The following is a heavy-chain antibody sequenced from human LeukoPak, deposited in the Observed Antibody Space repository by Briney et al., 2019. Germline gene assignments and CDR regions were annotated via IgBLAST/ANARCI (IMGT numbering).Heavy chain of an antibody. CDR3: ARDEQWELWE. Sequence: GGSLRLSCAASGFTFSSNGMHWVRQAPGKGREWVAIVWYDGSKAYYAESVKGRFTISRDNSKNTVYLQMNSLRVEDTARYYCARDEQWELWEWGQETLVTVSS. V-gene: IGHV3-33*01. D-gene: IGHD6-19*01. J-gene: IGHJ4*02. CDR2: VWYDGSKA. CDR1: GFTFSSNG.